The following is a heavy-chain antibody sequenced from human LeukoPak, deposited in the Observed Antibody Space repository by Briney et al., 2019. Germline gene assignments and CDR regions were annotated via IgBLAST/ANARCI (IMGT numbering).Heavy chain of an antibody. J-gene: IGHJ4*02. CDR1: GGSISGSSYY. CDR3: ARRAVAGPFDY. Sequence: SETLSLTCTVSGGSISGSSYYWGWIRQPPGKGLEWIGTIYYSGSTYYNPSLKSRVTISVDTSKNQFSLKVSSVTAADTAVYYCARRAVAGPFDYWGQGTLVTVSS. V-gene: IGHV4-39*07. D-gene: IGHD6-19*01. CDR2: IYYSGST.